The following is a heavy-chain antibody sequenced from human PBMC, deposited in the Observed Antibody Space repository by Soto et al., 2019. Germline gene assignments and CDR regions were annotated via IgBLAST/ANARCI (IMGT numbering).Heavy chain of an antibody. CDR2: ISGSGGRT. Sequence: GGSLRLSCVASGFPFSSYAMSWVRQTPEKGLEWVSGISGSGGRTYYADSVKGRFTISRDNSNNTLSLQMHSLRVEDTAVYFCAKGGVCSLFDIWGQGTMVTVSS. D-gene: IGHD3-10*01. V-gene: IGHV3-23*01. CDR1: GFPFSSYA. CDR3: AKGGVCSLFDI. J-gene: IGHJ3*02.